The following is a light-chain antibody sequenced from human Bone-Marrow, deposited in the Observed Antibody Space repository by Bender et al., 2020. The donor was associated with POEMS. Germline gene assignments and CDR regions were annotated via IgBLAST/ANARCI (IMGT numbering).Light chain of an antibody. V-gene: IGLV2-14*03. Sequence: QSALTQPASVSGSPGQSITVSCTAAGGDNVVEKYFSWYQQHPDNAPKLMIYDVSNRPSGISDRFSGSKSGNTASLTISGLQPDDEGDYYCSSYTSSSTVIFGGGTKLIVL. J-gene: IGLJ2*01. CDR2: DVS. CDR1: GGDNVVEKY. CDR3: SSYTSSSTVI.